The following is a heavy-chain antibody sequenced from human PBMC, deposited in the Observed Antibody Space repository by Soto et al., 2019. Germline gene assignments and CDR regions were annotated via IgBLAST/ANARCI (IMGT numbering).Heavy chain of an antibody. CDR2: IYYTGGT. V-gene: IGHV4-59*01. J-gene: IGHJ6*02. Sequence: PSETLSLTCTVSGGSISSYYWSWIRQPPGKGLEWIGYIYYTGGTNYNPSLKSRVTMSLDTSKNQFSLKLTSVTAADSAVFYCASGKTETGAMDVWGQGTTVTVSS. CDR1: GGSISSYY. CDR3: ASGKTETGAMDV. D-gene: IGHD1-1*01.